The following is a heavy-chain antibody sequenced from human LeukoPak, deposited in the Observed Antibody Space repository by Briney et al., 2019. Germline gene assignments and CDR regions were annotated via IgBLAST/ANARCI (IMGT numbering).Heavy chain of an antibody. CDR1: GGSFSGYY. CDR3: ASSLWRLGWQLDVYYFDY. D-gene: IGHD2-15*01. Sequence: SETLSLTCAVYGGSFSGYYWSWIRQPPGKGLEWIGEINHSGSTNYNPSLKSRVTISVDTSKNQFSLKLSSVTAADTAVYYCASSLWRLGWQLDVYYFDYWGQGTLVTVSS. CDR2: INHSGST. V-gene: IGHV4-34*01. J-gene: IGHJ4*02.